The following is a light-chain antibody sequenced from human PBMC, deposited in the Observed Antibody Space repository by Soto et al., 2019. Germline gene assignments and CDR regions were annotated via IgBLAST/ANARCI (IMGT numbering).Light chain of an antibody. Sequence: EIVMTQSPVTLSVSPGERATLSCRASQNISRSLAWYQQKPGQGPSLLIYGTSTRAGGVPARFSGGGSGTEFTLTITSLQSEDVAVYYCQQYYSTPWTFGRGTKVDIK. CDR1: QNISRS. V-gene: IGKV3-15*01. J-gene: IGKJ1*01. CDR3: QQYYSTPWT. CDR2: GTS.